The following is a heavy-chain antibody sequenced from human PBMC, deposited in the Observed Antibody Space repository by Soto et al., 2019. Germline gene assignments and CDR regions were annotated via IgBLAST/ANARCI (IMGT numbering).Heavy chain of an antibody. J-gene: IGHJ5*02. CDR1: GGSISTYY. CDR2: IYYSGST. Sequence: PSETLSLTCTVSGGSISTYYWSWIRQPPGKGLEWIGYIYYSGSTKYNPSLKSRVTISVETSKNQLSLKLTSVTAADTAVYYCAKGPFRSPAWFDPWGQGTLVTVS. D-gene: IGHD2-21*01. CDR3: AKGPFRSPAWFDP. V-gene: IGHV4-59*01.